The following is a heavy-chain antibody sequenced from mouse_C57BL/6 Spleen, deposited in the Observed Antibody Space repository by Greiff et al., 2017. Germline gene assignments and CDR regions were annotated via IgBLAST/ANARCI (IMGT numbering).Heavy chain of an antibody. V-gene: IGHV1-39*01. J-gene: IGHJ2*01. CDR3: ARGAIYYDYDGVFDY. Sequence: VHVKQSGPELVKPGASVKISCKASGYSFTDYNMNWVKQSNGKSLEWIGVINPNYGTTSYNQKFKGKATLTVDQSSSTAYMQLNSLTSEDSAVYYCARGAIYYDYDGVFDYWGQGTTLTVSS. CDR2: INPNYGTT. D-gene: IGHD2-4*01. CDR1: GYSFTDYN.